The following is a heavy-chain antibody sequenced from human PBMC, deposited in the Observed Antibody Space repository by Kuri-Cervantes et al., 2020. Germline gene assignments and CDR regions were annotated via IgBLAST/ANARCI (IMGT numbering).Heavy chain of an antibody. CDR2: ISYDGSNK. Sequence: GESLKISCAASGFTFSSYAMHWVRQAPGKGLEWVAVISYDGSNKYYADSVKGRFTISRDNSKNTLYLQMNSLRAEDTAVYYCARDSSGWPDYWGQGTLVTVSS. J-gene: IGHJ4*02. CDR1: GFTFSSYA. D-gene: IGHD6-19*01. V-gene: IGHV3-30-3*01. CDR3: ARDSSGWPDY.